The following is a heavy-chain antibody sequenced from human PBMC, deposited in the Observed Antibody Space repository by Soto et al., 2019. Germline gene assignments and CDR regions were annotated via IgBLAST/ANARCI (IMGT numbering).Heavy chain of an antibody. D-gene: IGHD1-7*01. V-gene: IGHV4-34*01. CDR3: ARSDNRNSLYGVDV. CDR1: GGSLSGYY. CDR2: INHRGSS. Sequence: SETLSLTCAVNGGSLSGYYWSWIRQSPGKGLEWIGEINHRGSSDYNPSLKSRVTISIDASKNHVTLELTSVTAADTAVYYCARSDNRNSLYGVDVCGQETAVTVSS. J-gene: IGHJ6*01.